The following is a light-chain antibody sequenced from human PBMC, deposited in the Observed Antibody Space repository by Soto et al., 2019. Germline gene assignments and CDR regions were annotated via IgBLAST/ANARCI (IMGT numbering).Light chain of an antibody. Sequence: EIVLTQSPATLSVSPGERATLSCRTSQSVGSNLAWYQQKPGQAPRLLIYGAFIRAPGFPVTLRGTWSGSEFTLTISSLQSEDAALDDGQQYDKWPYTFGQGTKVE. CDR2: GAF. CDR1: QSVGSN. J-gene: IGKJ2*01. V-gene: IGKV3-15*01. CDR3: QQYDKWPYT.